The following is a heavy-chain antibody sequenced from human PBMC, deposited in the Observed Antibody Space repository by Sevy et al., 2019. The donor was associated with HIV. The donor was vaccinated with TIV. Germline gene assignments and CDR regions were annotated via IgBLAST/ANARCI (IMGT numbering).Heavy chain of an antibody. CDR3: AKGRLGELSSYFDY. CDR1: GFTFSSYA. D-gene: IGHD3-16*02. V-gene: IGHV3-23*01. CDR2: ISGSGGST. J-gene: IGHJ4*02. Sequence: GGSLRLSCAASGFTFSSYAMSWVRQAPGKELEWVSAISGSGGSTYYADSVKGRFTISRDNSKNTLYLQMNSLRAEDTGVYYCAKGRLGELSSYFDYWGQGTLVTVSS.